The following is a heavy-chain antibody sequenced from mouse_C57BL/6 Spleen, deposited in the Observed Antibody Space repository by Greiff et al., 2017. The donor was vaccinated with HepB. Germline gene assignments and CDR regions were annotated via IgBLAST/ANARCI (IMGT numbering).Heavy chain of an antibody. CDR1: GFTFSSYG. J-gene: IGHJ4*01. Sequence: EVQGVESGGDLVKPGGSLKLSCAASGFTFSSYGMSWVRQTPDKRLEWVATISSGGSYTYYPDSVKGRFTISRDNAKNTLNLQMRSLKSEDTAMYYCARPTELGRDDMDYWGQGTSVTVSS. CDR3: ARPTELGRDDMDY. CDR2: ISSGGSYT. V-gene: IGHV5-6*01. D-gene: IGHD4-1*01.